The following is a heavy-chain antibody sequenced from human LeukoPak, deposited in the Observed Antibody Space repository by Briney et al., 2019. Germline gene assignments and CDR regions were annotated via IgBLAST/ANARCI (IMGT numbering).Heavy chain of an antibody. J-gene: IGHJ6*03. V-gene: IGHV3-74*01. CDR2: INSDGSST. D-gene: IGHD2-15*01. Sequence: GGSLRLSCAASGFTFSSYSMNWVRQAPGKGLVWVSRINSDGSSTSYADSVKGRFTISRDNAKNSLYLQMNSLRAEDTAVYYCARFRSGGSFRASLYYYYYYMDVWGKGTTVTVSS. CDR1: GFTFSSYS. CDR3: ARFRSGGSFRASLYYYYYYMDV.